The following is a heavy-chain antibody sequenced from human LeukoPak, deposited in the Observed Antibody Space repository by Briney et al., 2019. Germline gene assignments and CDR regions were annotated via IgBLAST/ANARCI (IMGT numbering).Heavy chain of an antibody. V-gene: IGHV4-61*02. J-gene: IGHJ4*02. D-gene: IGHD3-10*01. CDR2: IYTSGST. CDR3: ARGLPYYYGSGSHSYDY. Sequence: SQTLSLTCTVSGGSISSGSYYWSWIRQPAWKGLEWIGRIYTSGSTNYNPSLKSRVTISVDTSKNQFSLKLSSVTAADTAVYYCARGLPYYYGSGSHSYDYWGQGTLVTVSS. CDR1: GGSISSGSYY.